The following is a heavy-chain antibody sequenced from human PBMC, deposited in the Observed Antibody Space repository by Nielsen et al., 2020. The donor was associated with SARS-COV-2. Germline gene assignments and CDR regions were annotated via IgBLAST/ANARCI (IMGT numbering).Heavy chain of an antibody. CDR3: ASDPGFGEPPTPGYYYYGMDV. Sequence: WIRQPPGKGLEWVANIKQDGSEKYYVDSVKGRFTISRDNAKNSLYLQMNSLRAEDTAVYYCASDPGFGEPPTPGYYYYGMDVWGQGTTVTVSS. J-gene: IGHJ6*02. CDR2: IKQDGSEK. V-gene: IGHV3-7*03. D-gene: IGHD3-10*01.